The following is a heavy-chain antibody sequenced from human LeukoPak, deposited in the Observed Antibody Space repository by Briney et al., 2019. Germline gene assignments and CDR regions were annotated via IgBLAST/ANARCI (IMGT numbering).Heavy chain of an antibody. CDR1: GFTFSDYS. V-gene: IGHV3-48*01. CDR2: INSGSSTI. J-gene: IGHJ4*02. CDR3: AKSRVEMATIGFFDY. D-gene: IGHD5-24*01. Sequence: GGSLRLSCAASGFTFSDYSMNWVRQTPGKGLEWVSYINSGSSTIYYADSVKGRFTISRDNSKNTLYLQMNSLRAEDTAVYYCAKSRVEMATIGFFDYWGQGTLVTVSS.